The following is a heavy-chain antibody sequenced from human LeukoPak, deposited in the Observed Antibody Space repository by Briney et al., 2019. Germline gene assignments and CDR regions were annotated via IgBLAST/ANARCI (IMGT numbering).Heavy chain of an antibody. CDR1: GYTFTGYY. Sequence: ASVKVSCKASGYTFTGYYMHWVRQARGQGLEWMGWINPNSGGTNYAQKFQGRVTMTRDTSISTAYMELSRLRSDDTAVYYCAREDHYSNYGYNWFDPWGQGTLVTVSS. CDR3: AREDHYSNYGYNWFDP. J-gene: IGHJ5*02. V-gene: IGHV1-2*02. CDR2: INPNSGGT. D-gene: IGHD4-11*01.